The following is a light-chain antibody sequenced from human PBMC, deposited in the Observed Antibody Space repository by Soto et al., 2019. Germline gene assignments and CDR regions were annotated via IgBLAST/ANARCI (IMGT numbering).Light chain of an antibody. Sequence: QSVLTQPPSASGTPGQRVTISCSGSRSNFGTNYVYWYQHLPGTAPKLLIYSNNRRPSGVPDRFTGSKSGTSASLAISGLRSEDEADYYCCSYAGSFYVFGTGTKLTVL. CDR1: RSNFGTNY. J-gene: IGLJ1*01. CDR3: CSYAGSFYV. CDR2: SNN. V-gene: IGLV1-47*02.